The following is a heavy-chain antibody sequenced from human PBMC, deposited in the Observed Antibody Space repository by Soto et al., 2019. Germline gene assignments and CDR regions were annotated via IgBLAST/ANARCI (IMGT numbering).Heavy chain of an antibody. CDR1: GFTFEDYA. D-gene: IGHD3-10*01. Sequence: GGSLRLSCAVSGFTFEDYAMHWVRQTPRNGLEWVSGIDWISGRIGYGDSVKGRFTVSRDNAKNSLYLQMSNLRTEDTALYYCIKESTPGGLDYWGQGTLVTVSS. CDR3: IKESTPGGLDY. J-gene: IGHJ4*02. CDR2: IDWISGRI. V-gene: IGHV3-9*01.